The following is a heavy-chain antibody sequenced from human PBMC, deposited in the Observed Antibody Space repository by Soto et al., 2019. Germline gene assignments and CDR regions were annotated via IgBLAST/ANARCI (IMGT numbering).Heavy chain of an antibody. CDR2: ISGGGDTR. CDR1: GFTFSSYS. Sequence: PGGSLRLSCAASGFTFSSYSMNWVRQAPGKGLEWVSYISGGGDTRYYADSVKGRFTISRGNAKNSLYLQMNSLRDEDTAVYYCARGSTTTGYHWGKGTLVTVSS. V-gene: IGHV3-48*02. D-gene: IGHD3-9*01. J-gene: IGHJ4*02. CDR3: ARGSTTTGYH.